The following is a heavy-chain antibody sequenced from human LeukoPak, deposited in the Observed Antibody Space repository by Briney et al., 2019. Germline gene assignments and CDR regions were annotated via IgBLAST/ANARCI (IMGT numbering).Heavy chain of an antibody. CDR2: ISSSSSYI. CDR1: GFTFSSYS. CDR3: ARLVRGAFDI. J-gene: IGHJ3*02. Sequence: PGGSLRLSCAASGFTFSSYSMNWVRQAPGRGLEWVSSISSSSSYIYYADSVKGRFTISRDNAKNSLYLQMNSLRAEDTAVYYCARLVRGAFDIWGQGTMVTVSS. V-gene: IGHV3-21*01. D-gene: IGHD6-13*01.